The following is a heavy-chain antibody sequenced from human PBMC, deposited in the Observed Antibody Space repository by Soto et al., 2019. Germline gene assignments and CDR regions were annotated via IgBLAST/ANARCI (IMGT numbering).Heavy chain of an antibody. CDR3: TTDPPVDTAMVTAPESNYYYYGMDV. CDR1: GFTFSNAW. V-gene: IGHV3-15*07. D-gene: IGHD5-18*01. CDR2: IKSKTDGGTT. Sequence: GGSLRLSCAASGFTFSNAWMNWVRQAPGKGLEWVGRIKSKTDGGTTDYAAPVKGRFTISRDDSKNTLYLQRNSLKTGDTAVYYCTTDPPVDTAMVTAPESNYYYYGMDVWGQGTTVTVSS. J-gene: IGHJ6*02.